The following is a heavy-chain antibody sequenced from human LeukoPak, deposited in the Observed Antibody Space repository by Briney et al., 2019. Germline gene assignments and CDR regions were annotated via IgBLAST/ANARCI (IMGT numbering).Heavy chain of an antibody. Sequence: PSETLSLTCTVSGGFISSSSYYWGWIRQPPGKGLEWIGSIYYSGSTYYNPSLKSRVTISVDTSKNQFSLKLSSVTAADTAVYYCARRAVTTRRLGHYFDYWGQGTLVTVSS. CDR1: GGFISSSSYY. V-gene: IGHV4-39*01. J-gene: IGHJ4*02. CDR2: IYYSGST. CDR3: ARRAVTTRRLGHYFDY. D-gene: IGHD4-17*01.